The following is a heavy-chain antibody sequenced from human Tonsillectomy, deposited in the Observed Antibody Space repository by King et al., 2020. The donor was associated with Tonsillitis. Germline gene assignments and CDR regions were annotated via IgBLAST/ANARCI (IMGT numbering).Heavy chain of an antibody. CDR2: INPYSGDT. D-gene: IGHD2-15*01. Sequence: HGQLVQSGAEVKKPGASVKVSCRASGYSFTDYYVHWVRQAPRQGLEWMGWINPYSGDTNYAQNFQGGFTMTRDTSITTTYMERTRLTSDDTAVYYCSRGRYCSGGSCYSHFDYWGQGTQVTVSS. V-gene: IGHV1-2*02. J-gene: IGHJ4*02. CDR1: GYSFTDYY. CDR3: SRGRYCSGGSCYSHFDY.